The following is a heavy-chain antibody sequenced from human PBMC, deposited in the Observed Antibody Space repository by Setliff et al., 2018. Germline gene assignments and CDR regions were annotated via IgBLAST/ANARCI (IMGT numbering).Heavy chain of an antibody. Sequence: GGSLRLSCAASGFTFSSYSMNWVRQAPGKGLEWVSSISSSSSYIYYADSVKGRFTISRDNAKNSLYLQMNSLRAEDTAVYYCTTDSMFYFDSSGYHVLDYWGQGTLVTVSS. CDR2: ISSSSSYI. CDR3: TTDSMFYFDSSGYHVLDY. V-gene: IGHV3-21*01. D-gene: IGHD3-22*01. CDR1: GFTFSSYS. J-gene: IGHJ4*02.